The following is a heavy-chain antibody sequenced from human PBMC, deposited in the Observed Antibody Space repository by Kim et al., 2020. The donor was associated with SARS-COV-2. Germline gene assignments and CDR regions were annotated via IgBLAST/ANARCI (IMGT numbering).Heavy chain of an antibody. D-gene: IGHD3-10*01. J-gene: IGHJ4*02. V-gene: IGHV4-34*01. CDR1: GGSFSDHY. CDR2: INYNGNT. Sequence: SETLSLTCAVYGGSFSDHYWTWLRQPPGKGLEWIGEINYNGNTIYNPYLKGRLTITQDTSRNKLFLMLTSLPASETATYYYAGRRVHKTFRGIITPFDWWGQGAPVTVSS. CDR3: AGRRVHKTFRGIITPFDW.